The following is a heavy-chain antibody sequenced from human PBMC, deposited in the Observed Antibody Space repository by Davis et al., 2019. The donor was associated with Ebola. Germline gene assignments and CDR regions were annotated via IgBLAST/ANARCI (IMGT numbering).Heavy chain of an antibody. CDR1: GGSFTNYA. D-gene: IGHD5-12*01. Sequence: SVKVSRKVSGGSFTNYALSWVRQAPGQGLEWMGTIIPVFATANYAQKLQGRVTITADTSTTTVYVELSSLRPEDTAVYYCGREGRSGSDYALDVWGQGTAVTVSS. V-gene: IGHV1-69*06. CDR2: IIPVFATA. J-gene: IGHJ6*02. CDR3: GREGRSGSDYALDV.